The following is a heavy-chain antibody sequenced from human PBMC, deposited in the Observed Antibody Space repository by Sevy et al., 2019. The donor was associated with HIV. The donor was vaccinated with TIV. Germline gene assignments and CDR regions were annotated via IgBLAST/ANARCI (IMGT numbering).Heavy chain of an antibody. D-gene: IGHD6-13*01. Sequence: SGPTLVKPTQTLTLTCTYSGFSLSIDNMGVGWIRQPPGKALEWLALIYWNYVKRYSPLLKNRLTITKDTSQKQVFLTXTTMDPVDTASYYCAHSIYTFSSRYSYYNFHGLDVWGPGTTVTVSS. J-gene: IGHJ6*02. V-gene: IGHV2-5*01. CDR1: GFSLSIDNMG. CDR3: AHSIYTFSSRYSYYNFHGLDV. CDR2: IYWNYVK.